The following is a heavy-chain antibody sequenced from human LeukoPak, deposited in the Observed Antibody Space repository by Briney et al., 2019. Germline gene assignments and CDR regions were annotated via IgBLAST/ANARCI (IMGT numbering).Heavy chain of an antibody. CDR3: ARVVRSVTTYYYYMDV. CDR2: IYTSGST. Sequence: SETLSLTCTVSGGSISSFSWSWIRQPAGKGLEWIGRIYTSGSTNYNPSLKSRVTLSVDTSKNQFSLKLSSVTAADTAVYYCARVVRSVTTYYYYMDVWGKGTTVTVSS. D-gene: IGHD4-11*01. V-gene: IGHV4-4*07. J-gene: IGHJ6*03. CDR1: GGSISSFS.